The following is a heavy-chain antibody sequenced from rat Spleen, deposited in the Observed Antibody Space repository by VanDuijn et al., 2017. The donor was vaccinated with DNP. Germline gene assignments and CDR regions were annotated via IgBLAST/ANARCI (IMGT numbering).Heavy chain of an antibody. Sequence: EVQLQESGPGLVKPSQSLSLTCSVTGYSITSNYWGWIRKFPGSEMEWIGHISYVGSTRYNPSLKSRTSITRETSKNQFFLQLNSLTTEDTATYYCARLRLEWEVRAMDAWGQGTSVTVSS. J-gene: IGHJ4*01. CDR1: GYSITSNY. CDR3: ARLRLEWEVRAMDA. CDR2: ISYVGST. D-gene: IGHD1-1*01. V-gene: IGHV3-1*01.